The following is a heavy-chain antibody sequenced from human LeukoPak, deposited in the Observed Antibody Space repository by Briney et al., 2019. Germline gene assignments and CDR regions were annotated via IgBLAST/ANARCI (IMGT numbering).Heavy chain of an antibody. CDR3: ARPSNYETYFDY. D-gene: IGHD1-7*01. J-gene: IGHJ4*02. CDR1: GGSFSGYY. V-gene: IGHV4-34*01. Sequence: PSETLSLTCAVYGGSFSGYYWSWIRQPPGKGLEWIGSIYYSGSTYYNPSLKSRVTISVDTSKNQFSLKLSSVTAADTAVYYCARPSNYETYFDYWGQGTLVTVSS. CDR2: IYYSGST.